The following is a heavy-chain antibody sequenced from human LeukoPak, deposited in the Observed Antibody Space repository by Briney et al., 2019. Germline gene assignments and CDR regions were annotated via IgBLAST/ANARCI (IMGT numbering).Heavy chain of an antibody. CDR3: ARVGNWNRGYYYYMDV. V-gene: IGHV3-21*01. D-gene: IGHD1-1*01. Sequence: GGSLRLSCAASGFTFSSYSMNWVRQAPGKGLEWVSSISSSSYIYYADSVKGRLTISRDNAKNSLYLQMNSLRAEDTAVYYCARVGNWNRGYYYYMDVWGKGTTVTVSS. CDR2: ISSSSYI. J-gene: IGHJ6*03. CDR1: GFTFSSYS.